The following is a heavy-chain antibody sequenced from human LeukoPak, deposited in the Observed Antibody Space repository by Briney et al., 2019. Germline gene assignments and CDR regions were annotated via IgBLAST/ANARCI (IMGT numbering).Heavy chain of an antibody. Sequence: SETLSLTCTVSGGSISSYYWSWIRQPAGKGLEWIGRIYTSGSTNYNPSLKSRVTMSVDTSKNQFSLKLSSVTAADTAVYYCARETYCGGDCYSLVNWFDPWGQGTLVTVSS. CDR1: GGSISSYY. D-gene: IGHD2-21*02. V-gene: IGHV4-4*07. CDR3: ARETYCGGDCYSLVNWFDP. CDR2: IYTSGST. J-gene: IGHJ5*02.